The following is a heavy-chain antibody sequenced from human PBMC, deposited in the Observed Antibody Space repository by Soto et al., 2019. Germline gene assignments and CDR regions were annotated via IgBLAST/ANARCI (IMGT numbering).Heavy chain of an antibody. J-gene: IGHJ6*02. D-gene: IGHD6-19*01. Sequence: TLSLTCAISGDSFSVNSAAWNLISRSPSRGLEWLGRTYYRSKWYNDYAVSVKSRITINPDTSKNQFSLQLNSVTPEDTAVYYCARGRTGWLVPNYGMDVWGQGTTVTVSS. V-gene: IGHV6-1*01. CDR2: TYYRSKWYN. CDR1: GDSFSVNSAA. CDR3: ARGRTGWLVPNYGMDV.